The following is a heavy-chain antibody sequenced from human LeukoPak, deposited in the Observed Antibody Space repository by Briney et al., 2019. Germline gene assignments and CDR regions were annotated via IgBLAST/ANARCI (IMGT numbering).Heavy chain of an antibody. CDR1: GFTFSSYS. CDR3: ARDVLGDYDY. V-gene: IGHV3-48*01. Sequence: GGSLRLSCAASGFTFSSYSMNWVRQAPGKGLEWVSAISGSGGSTYYADSVRGRFTTSRDNAKNSMYLQMNSLRTEDTAVYYCARDVLGDYDYWGQGTLVSVSS. D-gene: IGHD4-17*01. CDR2: ISGSGGST. J-gene: IGHJ4*02.